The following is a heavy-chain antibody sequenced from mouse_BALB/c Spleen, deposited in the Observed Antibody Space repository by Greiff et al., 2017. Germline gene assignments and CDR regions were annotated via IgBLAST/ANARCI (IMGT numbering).Heavy chain of an antibody. Sequence: VQGVESGPGLVAPSQSLSITCTVSGFSLTGYGVNWVRQPPGKGLEWLGMIWGDGSTDYNSALKSRLSISKDNAKSQVFLKMNSLQTDDTARYYCARGGYYGFYYAMDYWGQGTSVTVSS. V-gene: IGHV2-6-7*01. J-gene: IGHJ4*01. CDR3: ARGGYYGFYYAMDY. CDR1: GFSLTGYG. D-gene: IGHD1-1*01. CDR2: IWGDGST.